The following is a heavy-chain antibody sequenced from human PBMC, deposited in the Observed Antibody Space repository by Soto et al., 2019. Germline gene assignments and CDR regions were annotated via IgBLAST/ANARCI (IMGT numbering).Heavy chain of an antibody. CDR2: IYYSGST. J-gene: IGHJ5*02. CDR1: GASISSSNHY. CDR3: ARSYSTNSKPNWFDP. Sequence: SETLSLTCTVSGASISSSNHYWGWIRQPPGKGLEWIGTIYYSGSTYYNSSLESRVTISVDTSKNQFSLKLSSVTAADTAVYYCARSYSTNSKPNWFDPWGQGTPVTVSS. V-gene: IGHV4-39*01. D-gene: IGHD6-13*01.